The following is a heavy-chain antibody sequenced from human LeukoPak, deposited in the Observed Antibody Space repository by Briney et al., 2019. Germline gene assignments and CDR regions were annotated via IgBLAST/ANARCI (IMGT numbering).Heavy chain of an antibody. CDR1: GGTFSSYA. CDR2: MNPNSGNT. D-gene: IGHD6-13*01. V-gene: IGHV1-8*02. J-gene: IGHJ6*02. Sequence: ASVKVSCKASGGTFSSYAINWVRQATGQGLEWMGWMNPNSGNTGYAQKFQGRVTMTRNTSISTAYMELSSLRSEDTAVYYCASSRYMYSSSWYPYYYYGMDVWGQGTTVTVSS. CDR3: ASSRYMYSSSWYPYYYYGMDV.